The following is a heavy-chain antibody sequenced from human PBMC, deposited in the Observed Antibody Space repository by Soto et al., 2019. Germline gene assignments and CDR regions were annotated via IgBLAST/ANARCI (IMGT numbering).Heavy chain of an antibody. V-gene: IGHV3-11*01. Sequence: QVRLVESGGGLVEPGGSLRLSCAASGFTFSDYYMSWVRQAPGKGLECISYISRSDDTRYYADSVKGRFTISRDNTKNSLYLQMNSLRVEDTAVYYCARGHQYFLPWGQGTLVTVSS. J-gene: IGHJ5*02. CDR2: ISRSDDTR. D-gene: IGHD2-2*01. CDR1: GFTFSDYY. CDR3: ARGHQYFLP.